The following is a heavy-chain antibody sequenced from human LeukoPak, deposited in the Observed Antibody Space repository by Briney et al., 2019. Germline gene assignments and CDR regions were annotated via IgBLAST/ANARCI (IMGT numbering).Heavy chain of an antibody. V-gene: IGHV4-39*01. CDR1: GGSISSSSYY. D-gene: IGHD6-6*01. CDR3: ARQSIAARGYYYYMDV. Sequence: SETLSLTCTVSGGSISSSSYYWGWIRQPPGKGLEWIGSIYYNPSLKSRVTISVDTSKNQFSLKLSSVTAADTAMNYCARQSIAARGYYYYMDVWGKGTTVTVSS. CDR2: IY. J-gene: IGHJ6*03.